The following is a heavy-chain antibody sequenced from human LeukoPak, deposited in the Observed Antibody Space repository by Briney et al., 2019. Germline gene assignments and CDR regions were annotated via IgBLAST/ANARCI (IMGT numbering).Heavy chain of an antibody. CDR3: AKAVRSMVTGGGYFDS. V-gene: IGHV3-23*01. CDR2: LRGGGDSR. Sequence: GGSLRLSCAASGFAFSNYAMSWVRQAPGKGLEWVSSLRGGGDSRYYADSVMGRFTISRDNSKNTLYLQINSLRAEDTAVYYCAKAVRSMVTGGGYFDSWGQGTLVTVSS. D-gene: IGHD3-10*01. CDR1: GFAFSNYA. J-gene: IGHJ4*02.